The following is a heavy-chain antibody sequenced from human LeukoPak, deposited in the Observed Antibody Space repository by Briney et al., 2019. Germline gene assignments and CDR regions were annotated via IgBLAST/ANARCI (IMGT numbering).Heavy chain of an antibody. D-gene: IGHD5-12*01. CDR2: INHSGST. CDR1: GGSFSGYY. J-gene: IGHJ5*02. V-gene: IGHV4-34*01. Sequence: SEALSLTCAVYGGSFSGYYWSWIRQPPGKGLEWIGEINHSGSTNYNPSLKSRVTISVDTSKNQFSLKLSSVTAADTAVYYCARDLYVDIVDTTLNWFDPWGQGTLVTVSS. CDR3: ARDLYVDIVDTTLNWFDP.